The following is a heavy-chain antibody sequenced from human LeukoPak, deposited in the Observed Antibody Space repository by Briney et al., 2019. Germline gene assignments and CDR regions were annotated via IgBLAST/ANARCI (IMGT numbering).Heavy chain of an antibody. CDR3: ARGGVTAAFDY. CDR2: ITNDGRST. D-gene: IGHD2-2*01. CDR1: GFSLSNYW. Sequence: RPGGSLRLSCAVSGFSLSNYWMHWVRQAPGKGLVWVSHITNDGRSTNYADSVKGRFTISRDSAKNTLYLQVNSLRGEDTAVYYCARGGVTAAFDYWGQGILVTVSS. J-gene: IGHJ4*02. V-gene: IGHV3-74*01.